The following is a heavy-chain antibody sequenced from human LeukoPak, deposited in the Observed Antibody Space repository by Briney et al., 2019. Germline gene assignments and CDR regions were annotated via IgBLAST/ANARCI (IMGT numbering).Heavy chain of an antibody. D-gene: IGHD3-22*01. J-gene: IGHJ1*01. CDR3: ARMGYYYDSSGYWEYFQH. CDR2: IYTSGST. V-gene: IGHV4-59*10. Sequence: RASETLSLTCAVYGGSFSGYYWSWIRQPAGKGLEWLGRIYTSGSTNYNPSLKSRVTMSVDTSKNQFSLELSSVTAADTAVYYCARMGYYYDSSGYWEYFQHWGQGTLVTVSS. CDR1: GGSFSGYY.